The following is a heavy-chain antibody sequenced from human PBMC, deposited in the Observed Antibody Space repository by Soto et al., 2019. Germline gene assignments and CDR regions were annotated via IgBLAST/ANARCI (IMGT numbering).Heavy chain of an antibody. J-gene: IGHJ4*02. D-gene: IGHD4-17*01. Sequence: SETLSLTCTVSGGSISSGGYYWSWIRQHPGKGLEWIGYIYYSGSTYHNPSLKSRVTISVDTSKNQFSLKLSSVTAADTAVYYCARAPDATVTTYDYWGQGTLVTVSS. CDR2: IYYSGST. V-gene: IGHV4-31*03. CDR1: GGSISSGGYY. CDR3: ARAPDATVTTYDY.